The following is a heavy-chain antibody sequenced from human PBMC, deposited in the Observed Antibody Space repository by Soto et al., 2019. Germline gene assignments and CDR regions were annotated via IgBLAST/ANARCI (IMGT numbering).Heavy chain of an antibody. CDR2: IHHNGNT. Sequence: QVQLQGSGPGLVKPSGTLSLTCAVSGGSISSSTWWSWVRQSPGKGLEWIGEIHHNGNTNYNPSLKNRVTISVDKSNNQLSLKLTSVTAGDTAVYYCAGAGYGRGWSFDDWGQGTLVTVSS. D-gene: IGHD6-19*01. CDR3: AGAGYGRGWSFDD. CDR1: GGSISSSTW. J-gene: IGHJ4*02. V-gene: IGHV4-4*02.